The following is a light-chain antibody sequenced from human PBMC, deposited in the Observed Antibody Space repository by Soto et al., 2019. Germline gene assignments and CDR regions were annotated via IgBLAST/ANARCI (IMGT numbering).Light chain of an antibody. CDR3: QQNNRYPWT. CDR2: GAS. V-gene: IGKV3-15*01. J-gene: IGKJ1*01. CDR1: QSVSSN. Sequence: IVMTQSPATLSVSPWERATLSCRASQSVSSNLAWYQQKPGQAPRLLIYGASTRATGIPARFSGSGSGTEFTLTISSLQPDDLATYYCQQNNRYPWTFGQGTKVDI.